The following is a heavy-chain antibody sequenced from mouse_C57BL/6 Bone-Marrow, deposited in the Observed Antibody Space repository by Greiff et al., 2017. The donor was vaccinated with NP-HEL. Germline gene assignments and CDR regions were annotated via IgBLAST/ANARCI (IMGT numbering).Heavy chain of an antibody. CDR1: GYTFTSYW. CDR3: TRSHYYGSVVPSWFAY. V-gene: IGHV1-5*01. Sequence: VQLQQSGTVLARPGASVKMSCKTSGYTFTSYWMHWVKQRPGQGLEWIGAIYPGNSDTSYNQKFKGKAKLTAVTSASTAYMELSSLTNEDSAVYYCTRSHYYGSVVPSWFAYWGQGTLVTVSA. CDR2: IYPGNSDT. J-gene: IGHJ3*01. D-gene: IGHD1-1*01.